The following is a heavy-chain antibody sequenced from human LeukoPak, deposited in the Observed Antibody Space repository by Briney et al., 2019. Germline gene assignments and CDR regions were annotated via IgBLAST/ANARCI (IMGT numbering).Heavy chain of an antibody. CDR1: GASVSSDSYY. V-gene: IGHV4-61*01. CDR3: AREDLWYNSSGALDY. D-gene: IGHD3-22*01. CDR2: IYYSGST. Sequence: TSETPSLTCTVSGASVSSDSYYWTWIRQPPGKGLEWIGYIYYSGSTNYNPSLKSRVTISVDTSKNQFSLKLSSVTAADTAVYYCAREDLWYNSSGALDYWGQGTLVTVSS. J-gene: IGHJ4*02.